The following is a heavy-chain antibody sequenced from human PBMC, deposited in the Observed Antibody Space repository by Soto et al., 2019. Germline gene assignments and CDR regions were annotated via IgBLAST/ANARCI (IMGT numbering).Heavy chain of an antibody. CDR2: INHSGST. CDR3: ARGPDCSSTSCYGAYYYMDV. Sequence: QVQLQQWGAGLLKPSETLSLTCAVYGGSFSGYYWSWIRQPPGKGLEWIGEINHSGSTNYNPSLKSRVTISVDTSKNQFSLNLSSVTAADTAVYYCARGPDCSSTSCYGAYYYMDVWGKGTTVTVSS. D-gene: IGHD2-2*01. V-gene: IGHV4-34*01. CDR1: GGSFSGYY. J-gene: IGHJ6*03.